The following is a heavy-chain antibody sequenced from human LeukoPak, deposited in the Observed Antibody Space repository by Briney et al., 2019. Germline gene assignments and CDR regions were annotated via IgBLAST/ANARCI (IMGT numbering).Heavy chain of an antibody. CDR1: GFTFSSYG. D-gene: IGHD6-19*01. Sequence: GGSLRLSCAASGFTFSSYGMHWVRQAPGKGLEWVAFIRYDGSNKYYADSVKGRFTISRDNAKNSLYLQMNSLRAEDTAVYYCARVGSSGWYTYYYYYMDVWGKGTTVTVSS. J-gene: IGHJ6*03. CDR2: IRYDGSNK. CDR3: ARVGSSGWYTYYYYYMDV. V-gene: IGHV3-30*02.